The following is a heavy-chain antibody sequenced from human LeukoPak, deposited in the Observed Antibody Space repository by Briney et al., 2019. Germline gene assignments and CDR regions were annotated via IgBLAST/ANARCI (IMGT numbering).Heavy chain of an antibody. J-gene: IGHJ4*02. V-gene: IGHV4-39*07. CDR1: GGSISSDNYY. D-gene: IGHD3-22*01. CDR2: IYYSGST. CDR3: ARDPHVGYDSSGYYDPRNFDY. Sequence: PSETLSLTCTVSGGSISSDNYYWGWIRQPPGKGLEFIGSIYYSGSTYYNPSLKSRVTISVDTSKNQFSLKLSSVTAADTAVYYCARDPHVGYDSSGYYDPRNFDYWGQGTLVTVSS.